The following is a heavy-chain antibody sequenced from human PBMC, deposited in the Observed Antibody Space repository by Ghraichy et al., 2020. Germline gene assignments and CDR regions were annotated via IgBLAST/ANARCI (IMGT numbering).Heavy chain of an antibody. Sequence: GGSLRLSCAASGFTFSNYAMHWVRQAPGKGLEWVAIISYDGSNKYYADSLKGRFTISRDNSKNTLYLQMDSLRTEDTAVYYCARDVRYCSGGSCYPSPPGYYFYYWGQGTLVTVSS. CDR3: ARDVRYCSGGSCYPSPPGYYFYY. CDR2: ISYDGSNK. CDR1: GFTFSNYA. D-gene: IGHD2-15*01. J-gene: IGHJ4*01. V-gene: IGHV3-30-3*01.